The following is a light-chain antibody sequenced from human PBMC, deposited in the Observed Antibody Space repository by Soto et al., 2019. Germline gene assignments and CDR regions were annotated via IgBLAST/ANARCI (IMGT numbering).Light chain of an antibody. CDR2: DAS. CDR1: QRVSSY. Sequence: EIVLTQSPATLSLSPGERATNSSRASQRVSSYLAWYQQKPGQAPRLLIYDASNRATGIPARFSGSGSGTDFTLTFSSLEPEDFAIYYCQQHINWPITFGQGTRLEIK. V-gene: IGKV3-11*01. CDR3: QQHINWPIT. J-gene: IGKJ5*01.